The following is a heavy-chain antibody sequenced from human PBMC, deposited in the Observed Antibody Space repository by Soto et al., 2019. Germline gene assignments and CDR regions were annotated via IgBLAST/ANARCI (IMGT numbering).Heavy chain of an antibody. CDR1: GASISTYY. D-gene: IGHD6-19*01. V-gene: IGHV4-59*08. Sequence: QVQLQESGPGLVKPSETLSLTCTVSGASISTYYWSWIRQPPGKELEWIGYVYDSGKTGYNPSLMSRASISEDTSKNQFSLNLSSVTAADTAVYFCARRNPGGGWIFDSWGQGTLVTVSS. CDR2: VYDSGKT. CDR3: ARRNPGGGWIFDS. J-gene: IGHJ4*02.